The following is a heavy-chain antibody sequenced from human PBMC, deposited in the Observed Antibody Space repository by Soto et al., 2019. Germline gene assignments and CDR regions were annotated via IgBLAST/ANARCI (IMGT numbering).Heavy chain of an antibody. CDR2: INAGNGNT. D-gene: IGHD3-10*01. CDR1: GYTFTSYA. CDR3: ASSVMVRGVPYYYGMDV. V-gene: IGHV1-3*01. Sequence: ASVKVSCKASGYTFTSYAMHWVRQAPGQRLEWMGWINAGNGNTKYSQKFQGRVTITRDTSASTAYMELSSLRSEDTAVYYCASSVMVRGVPYYYGMDVWGQGTTVTVSS. J-gene: IGHJ6*02.